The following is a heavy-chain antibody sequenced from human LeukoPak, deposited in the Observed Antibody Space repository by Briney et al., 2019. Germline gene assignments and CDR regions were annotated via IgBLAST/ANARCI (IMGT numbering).Heavy chain of an antibody. J-gene: IGHJ4*02. V-gene: IGHV1-2*02. D-gene: IGHD5-24*01. CDR2: INPNSGGT. CDR1: GYTFTVYY. Sequence: GASVNVSCKSSGYTFTVYYMHWVRQAPGQGLAWVGWINPNSGGTNYAQKFQGRVTMTRDTSISTAYMELSRLRSDDTAVYYCARGPLEETYFDYWGQGTLVTVSS. CDR3: ARGPLEETYFDY.